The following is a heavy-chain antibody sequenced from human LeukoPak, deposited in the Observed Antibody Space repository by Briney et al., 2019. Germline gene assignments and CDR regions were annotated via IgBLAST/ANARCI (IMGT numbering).Heavy chain of an antibody. V-gene: IGHV1-18*01. CDR3: ARDGSSWYPDAFDI. CDR2: ISAYNGNT. Sequence: ASVKVSCKASGYTFTSYGISWVRQAPGQGLEWMGWISAYNGNTNYAQKLQGRVTMATDTSTSTAYMELRSLRSDDTAVYYCARDGSSWYPDAFDIWGQGTMVTVSS. CDR1: GYTFTSYG. J-gene: IGHJ3*02. D-gene: IGHD6-13*01.